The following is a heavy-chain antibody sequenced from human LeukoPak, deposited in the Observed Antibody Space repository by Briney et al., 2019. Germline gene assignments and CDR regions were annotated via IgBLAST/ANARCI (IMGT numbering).Heavy chain of an antibody. Sequence: GGSLRLSCAASGFTFSDYDMHWVRQATGKGLEWVSAIGTAGDTYYTGSVKGRFTISGENAKNSLYLQMNSLRAGDTAVYYCVRVAKERVGGVYYFDCWGQGTPVTVSS. J-gene: IGHJ4*02. CDR2: IGTAGDT. V-gene: IGHV3-13*01. CDR3: VRVAKERVGGVYYFDC. D-gene: IGHD1-1*01. CDR1: GFTFSDYD.